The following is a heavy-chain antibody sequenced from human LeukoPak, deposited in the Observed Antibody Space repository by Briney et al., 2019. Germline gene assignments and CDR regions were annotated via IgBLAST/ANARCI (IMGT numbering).Heavy chain of an antibody. Sequence: GGSLRLSCAASGFTFSSYSMNWVRQAPGKGLEWVSSISSSSSYIYHADSVKGRFTISRDNAKNSLYLQMNSLRAEDTAVYYCARATDRVDYWGQGTLVTVSS. CDR3: ARATDRVDY. CDR2: ISSSSSYI. V-gene: IGHV3-21*01. CDR1: GFTFSSYS. J-gene: IGHJ4*02. D-gene: IGHD4-17*01.